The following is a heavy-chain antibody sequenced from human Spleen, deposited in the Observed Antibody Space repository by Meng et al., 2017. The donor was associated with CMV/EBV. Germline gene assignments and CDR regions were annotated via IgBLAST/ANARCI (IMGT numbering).Heavy chain of an antibody. J-gene: IGHJ6*02. Sequence: SETLSLTCAVYGGSFSGYYWSWIRQPPGKGLEWIGEINHSGSTNYNPSLKSRVTISVDTSKNQFSLRLSSVTTADTAVYFCARFSATGAYYYGMDVWGQGTTVTSP. V-gene: IGHV4-34*01. D-gene: IGHD1-1*01. CDR3: ARFSATGAYYYGMDV. CDR1: GGSFSGYY. CDR2: INHSGST.